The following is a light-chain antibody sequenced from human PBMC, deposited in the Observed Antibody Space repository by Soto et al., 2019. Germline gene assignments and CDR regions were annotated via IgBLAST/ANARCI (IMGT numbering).Light chain of an antibody. CDR3: QQYGISSWT. Sequence: EIVLTQSPGTLSLSPGERATLSCRASQSVSSSYLAWYQQKPGQARRLLIYGASSRATGIPDRFSGSGSGTDFTLTISRLEPEDFAVYDCQQYGISSWTFGQGTKVEIK. V-gene: IGKV3-20*01. CDR1: QSVSSSY. CDR2: GAS. J-gene: IGKJ1*01.